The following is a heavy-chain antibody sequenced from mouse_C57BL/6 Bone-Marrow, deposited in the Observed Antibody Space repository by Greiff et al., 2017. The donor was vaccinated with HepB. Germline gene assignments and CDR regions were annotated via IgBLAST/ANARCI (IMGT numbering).Heavy chain of an antibody. CDR3: AILRSYYAMDY. V-gene: IGHV5-16*01. J-gene: IGHJ4*01. CDR2: INYDGSST. CDR1: GFTFSDYY. Sequence: EVQLVESEGGLVQPGSSMKLSCTASGFTFSDYYMAWVRQVPEKGLEWVANINYDGSSTYYLDSLKSRFIISRDNAKNILYLQMSILKSEDTATYYCAILRSYYAMDYWGQGTSVTVSS. D-gene: IGHD1-1*01.